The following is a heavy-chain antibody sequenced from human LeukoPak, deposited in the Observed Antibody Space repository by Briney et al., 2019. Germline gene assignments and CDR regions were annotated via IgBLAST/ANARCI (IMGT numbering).Heavy chain of an antibody. CDR1: GYTFTGYY. V-gene: IGHV1-2*02. D-gene: IGHD2-2*02. Sequence: ASVKVSCKASGYTFTGYYMHWVRQAPGQGLEWMGWINPNSGGTNYAQKFQGRVTMTRDTSISTAYMELSRLRSDDTAVYYCASPEGSSTSCYNCFDYWGQGTLVTVPS. CDR3: ASPEGSSTSCYNCFDY. CDR2: INPNSGGT. J-gene: IGHJ4*02.